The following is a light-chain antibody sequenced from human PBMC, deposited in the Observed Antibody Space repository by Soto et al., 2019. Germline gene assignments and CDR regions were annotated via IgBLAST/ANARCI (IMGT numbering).Light chain of an antibody. J-gene: IGLJ3*02. Sequence: QSALIQPPSVSGSPGQSVTISCTGTSSDVGGYNYVSWYQQHPGKAPKLMNYDVSKRPSGVPDRFSGSKSGNTASLTISGLQAEDEADYYCCSYAGSYTWVFGGGTKLTVL. V-gene: IGLV2-11*01. CDR3: CSYAGSYTWV. CDR2: DVS. CDR1: SSDVGGYNY.